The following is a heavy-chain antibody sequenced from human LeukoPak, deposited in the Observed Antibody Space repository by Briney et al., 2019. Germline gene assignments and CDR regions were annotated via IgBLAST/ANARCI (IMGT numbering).Heavy chain of an antibody. CDR3: VRRLEV. V-gene: IGHV4-39*01. CDR1: GGSIGSGNYY. Sequence: SETLSLTCAVSGGSIGSGNYYWGWIRQPPGKGLEWIGNIYYDGSTYYNPSLKSRVTISVDTSKNQLSLKVNSVTATDTAVYYCVRRLEVWGQGTMVTVSS. CDR2: IYYDGST. J-gene: IGHJ3*01.